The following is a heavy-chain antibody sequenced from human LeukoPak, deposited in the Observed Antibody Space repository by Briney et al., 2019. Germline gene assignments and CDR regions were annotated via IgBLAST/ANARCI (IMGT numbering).Heavy chain of an antibody. J-gene: IGHJ4*02. V-gene: IGHV3-13*01. D-gene: IGHD6-19*01. CDR3: ARADSSGWYGASIDY. CDR2: IGTAGDT. CDR1: GFTFSSYD. Sequence: GGSLRLSCAASGFTFSSYDMHWVRHATGKGLEWVSAIGTAGDTYYPGSAKGRFTISRENAKNSLYLQMNSLRAGDTAVYYCARADSSGWYGASIDYWGQGTLVTVSS.